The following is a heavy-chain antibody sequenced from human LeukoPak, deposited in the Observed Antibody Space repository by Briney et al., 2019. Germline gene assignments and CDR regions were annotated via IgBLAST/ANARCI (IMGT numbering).Heavy chain of an antibody. J-gene: IGHJ4*02. D-gene: IGHD6-13*01. CDR3: ARDRAMAAAGTGPFDY. CDR1: GFTFSSYA. Sequence: GGSLRLSYAASGFTFSSYAMHWVRQAPGKGLEWVAVISYDGSNKYYADSVKGRFTISRDSSKNTLYLQMNSLRAEDTAVYYCARDRAMAAAGTGPFDYWGQGTLVTVSS. V-gene: IGHV3-30*04. CDR2: ISYDGSNK.